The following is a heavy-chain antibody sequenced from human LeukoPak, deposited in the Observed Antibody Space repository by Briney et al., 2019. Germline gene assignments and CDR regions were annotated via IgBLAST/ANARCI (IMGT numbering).Heavy chain of an antibody. Sequence: GASVKVSCKASGYTFTSYAMHWVRQAPGQRLEWMGWINAGNGNTKYSQKFQGRVTITRDTSASTAYMELSSLRSDDTAMYYCASLKTYDDAFDIWGQGTMVTVS. CDR1: GYTFTSYA. CDR3: ASLKTYDDAFDI. V-gene: IGHV1-3*01. D-gene: IGHD3-3*01. J-gene: IGHJ3*02. CDR2: INAGNGNT.